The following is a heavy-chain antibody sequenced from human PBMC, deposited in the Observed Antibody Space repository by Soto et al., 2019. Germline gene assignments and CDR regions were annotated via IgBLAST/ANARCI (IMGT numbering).Heavy chain of an antibody. Sequence: EVQLVESGGGLVQPGGSLRLSCAASGFTFSSYSMNWVRQAPGKGLEWVSYISSSSSTIYYPDSVKGRFTISRDNAKNSLDLQMNSLSDEDTAVYYCARRSVLLWFGEEDTGWGQGTLVTVSS. CDR3: ARRSVLLWFGEEDTG. D-gene: IGHD3-10*01. CDR1: GFTFSSYS. CDR2: ISSSSSTI. V-gene: IGHV3-48*02. J-gene: IGHJ4*02.